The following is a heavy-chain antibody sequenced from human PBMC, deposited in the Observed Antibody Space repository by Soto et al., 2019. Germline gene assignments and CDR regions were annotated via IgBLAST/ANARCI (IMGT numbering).Heavy chain of an antibody. D-gene: IGHD2-2*01. CDR1: GFTFSSYS. V-gene: IGHV3-21*01. CDR3: ARDDNLLGYCSSTSCYWFDY. CDR2: ISSSSSYI. Sequence: GGCLRLSCAASGFTFSSYSMNWVRQAPGKGLEWVSSISSSSSYIYYADSVKGRFTISRDNAKNSLYLQMNSLRAEDTAVYYCARDDNLLGYCSSTSCYWFDYWGQGTLVTVSS. J-gene: IGHJ4*02.